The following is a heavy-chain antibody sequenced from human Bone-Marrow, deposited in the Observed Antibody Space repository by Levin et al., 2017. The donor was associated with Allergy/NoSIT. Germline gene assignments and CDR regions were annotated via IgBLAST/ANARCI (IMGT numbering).Heavy chain of an antibody. V-gene: IGHV1-3*01. CDR3: ARAPTYHDLTWLEP. J-gene: IGHJ5*02. D-gene: IGHD1-1*01. CDR1: GYTFIQYA. CDR2: INGGNGDT. Sequence: ASVKVSCKASGYTFIQYAYHWVRQAPGQSLEWMGWINGGNGDTRYAKKFRDRVTITSDSSATTVYLEVNRLAPEDTALYFCARAPTYHDLTWLEPWGQGTLVTVSP.